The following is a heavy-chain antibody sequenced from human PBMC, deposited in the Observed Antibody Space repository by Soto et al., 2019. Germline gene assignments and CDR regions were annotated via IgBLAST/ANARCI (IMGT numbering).Heavy chain of an antibody. V-gene: IGHV3-23*01. CDR2: ISGSGGST. CDR1: GFTFSSYA. J-gene: IGHJ4*02. D-gene: IGHD3-22*01. Sequence: RRLSCAASGFTFSSYAMSWVRQAPGKGLEWVSAISGSGGSTYYADSVKGRFTISRDNSKNTLYLQMNSLRAEDTAVYYCAKSPESYDSSGPNGYWGQGTLVTVSS. CDR3: AKSPESYDSSGPNGY.